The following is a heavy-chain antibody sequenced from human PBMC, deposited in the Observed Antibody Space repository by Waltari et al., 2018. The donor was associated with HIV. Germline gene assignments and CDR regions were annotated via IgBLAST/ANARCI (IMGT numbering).Heavy chain of an antibody. Sequence: EVQLLESGGGLVLPGGSLRLSCVAAGFTFNNYAMTWVRQAPGNGLEWVSTIGGSDGTTYYADSVKGRFTISRDNFKNTLYLQMNSLRAEDTAIYFCANTHDYGDYRPFDYWGPGALVTVSS. V-gene: IGHV3-23*01. D-gene: IGHD4-17*01. J-gene: IGHJ4*02. CDR3: ANTHDYGDYRPFDY. CDR2: IGGSDGTT. CDR1: GFTFNNYA.